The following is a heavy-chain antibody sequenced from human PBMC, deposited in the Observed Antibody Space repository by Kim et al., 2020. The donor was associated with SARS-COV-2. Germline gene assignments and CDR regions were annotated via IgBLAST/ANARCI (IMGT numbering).Heavy chain of an antibody. V-gene: IGHV3-7*01. J-gene: IGHJ4*02. CDR3: ARVGEYSGYDGFFDY. D-gene: IGHD5-12*01. CDR1: GFTFSSYW. Sequence: GGSLRLSCAASGFTFSSYWMSWVRQAPGKGLEWVANIKQDGSEKYYVDSVKGRFTIFRDNAKNSLYLQMNSLRAEDTAVYYCARVGEYSGYDGFFDYWGQGTLVTVSS. CDR2: IKQDGSEK.